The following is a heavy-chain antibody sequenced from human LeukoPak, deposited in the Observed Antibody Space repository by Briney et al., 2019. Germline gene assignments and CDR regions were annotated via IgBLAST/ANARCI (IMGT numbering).Heavy chain of an antibody. CDR3: ASRTAMVTGYYYYYYMDV. Sequence: ASVKVSCKASGYILTNYAMNWVRQAPGQGLEWMGWINTNTGNPTYAQGFTGRFVFSLDTSVSTAYLQISSLKAEDTAVYYCASRTAMVTGYYYYYYMDVWGKGTTVTVSS. V-gene: IGHV7-4-1*02. J-gene: IGHJ6*03. CDR2: INTNTGNP. D-gene: IGHD5-18*01. CDR1: GYILTNYA.